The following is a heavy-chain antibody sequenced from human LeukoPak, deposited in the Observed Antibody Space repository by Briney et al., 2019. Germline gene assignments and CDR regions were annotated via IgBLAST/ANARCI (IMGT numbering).Heavy chain of an antibody. V-gene: IGHV3-33*08. CDR1: GFDFDSYT. J-gene: IGHJ4*02. D-gene: IGHD3-22*01. Sequence: GGSLRLSCVASGFDFDSYTMSWVRQAPGKGLEWVAVIWYDGSNKYYADSVKGRFTISRDNSKNTLYLQMNSLRAEDTAVYYCARESYYDSSGYSDFDYWGQGTLVTVSS. CDR2: IWYDGSNK. CDR3: ARESYYDSSGYSDFDY.